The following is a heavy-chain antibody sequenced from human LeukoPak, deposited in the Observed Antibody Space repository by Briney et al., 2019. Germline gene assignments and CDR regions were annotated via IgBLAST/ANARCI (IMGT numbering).Heavy chain of an antibody. CDR2: IYTSGST. CDR3: ASHSSSRPFDY. CDR1: GGSISSYY. V-gene: IGHV4-4*07. Sequence: SETLSLTCTVSGGSISSYYWSRIRQPAGKGLEWIGRIYTSGSTNYNPSLKSRVTMSVDTSKNQFSLKLSSVTAADTAVYYCASHSSSRPFDYWGQGTLVTVSS. D-gene: IGHD6-13*01. J-gene: IGHJ4*02.